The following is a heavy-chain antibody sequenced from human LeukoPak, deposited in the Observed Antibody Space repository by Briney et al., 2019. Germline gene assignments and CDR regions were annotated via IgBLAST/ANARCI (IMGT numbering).Heavy chain of an antibody. D-gene: IGHD2-2*01. CDR1: GGSISSYY. CDR3: ARRGSSTSCQRPRNRYERHCWFDP. V-gene: IGHV4-4*07. J-gene: IGHJ5*02. CDR2: IYTSGST. Sequence: SETLSLTCTVSGGSISSYYWSWIRQPAGKGLEWIGRIYTSGSTNYNPSLKSRVTMSVDTSKNQFSLKLSSVTAADTAVYYCARRGSSTSCQRPRNRYERHCWFDPWGQGTLVTVSS.